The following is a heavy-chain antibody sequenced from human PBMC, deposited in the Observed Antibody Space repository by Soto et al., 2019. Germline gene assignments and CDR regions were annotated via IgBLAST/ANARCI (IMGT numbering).Heavy chain of an antibody. D-gene: IGHD1-7*01. CDR1: GFTFSNAW. CDR2: IKSKTDGGTT. V-gene: IGHV3-15*01. J-gene: IGHJ5*02. CDR3: TTPNPTITGTTFPSWFDP. Sequence: PGGSLRLSCAASGFTFSNAWMSRVRQAPGKGLEWVGRIKSKTDGGTTDYAAPVKGRFTISRDDSKNTLYLQMNSLKTEDTAVYYCTTPNPTITGTTFPSWFDPWGQGTLVTVSS.